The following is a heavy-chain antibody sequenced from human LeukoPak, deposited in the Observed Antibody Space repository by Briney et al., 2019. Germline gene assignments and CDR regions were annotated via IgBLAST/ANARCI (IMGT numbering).Heavy chain of an antibody. D-gene: IGHD6-19*01. V-gene: IGHV3-48*01. CDR1: GFTFSSYS. J-gene: IGHJ3*02. Sequence: PGGSLRLSCAASGFTFSSYSMNWVRQAPGKGLEWVSYISSSSSTIYYADSVKGRFTISRDNAKNSLYLQMNSLRAEDTAVYYCARAIAVAVQDIWGQGTMVTVSS. CDR2: ISSSSSTI. CDR3: ARAIAVAVQDI.